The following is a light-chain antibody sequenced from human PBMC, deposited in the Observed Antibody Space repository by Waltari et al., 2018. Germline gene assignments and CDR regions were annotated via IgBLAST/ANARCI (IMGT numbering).Light chain of an antibody. CDR1: QSVLYSSNNKNY. CDR2: WAS. Sequence: DIVMTQSPDSLAVSLGERATINCKSSQSVLYSSNNKNYLAWYQQKPGQHPKLLIYWASTRESGVPDRFSGSGSGKDFTLTISSLQAEDVAVYYCQQYYNIPWTFGQGTKEEIK. J-gene: IGKJ1*01. CDR3: QQYYNIPWT. V-gene: IGKV4-1*01.